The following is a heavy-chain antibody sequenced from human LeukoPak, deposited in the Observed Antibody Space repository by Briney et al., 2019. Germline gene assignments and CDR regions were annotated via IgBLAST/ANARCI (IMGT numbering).Heavy chain of an antibody. Sequence: GGSLRLSCAASGFTFSTYWMHWVRQAPGKGLVWVSRINGDGSTTTYADSVKGRFTISRDNAQSTLYLQVNSLRVEDAAVYYCARVVLSGAYQIDLWGQGTLVTVSS. D-gene: IGHD2/OR15-2a*01. J-gene: IGHJ5*02. CDR1: GFTFSTYW. CDR2: INGDGSTT. CDR3: ARVVLSGAYQIDL. V-gene: IGHV3-74*01.